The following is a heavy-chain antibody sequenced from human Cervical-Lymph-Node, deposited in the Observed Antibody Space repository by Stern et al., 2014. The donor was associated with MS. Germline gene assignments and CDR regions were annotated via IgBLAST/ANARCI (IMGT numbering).Heavy chain of an antibody. D-gene: IGHD1-26*01. CDR3: ARDRGSYSDY. J-gene: IGHJ4*02. V-gene: IGHV1-2*02. Sequence: QVQLVQSGAEVERPGASVKVSCKASGYTFNAYFLHWVRQAPGQGLEWMVWISPKTASATYAQKLQDRDTMTRDTSINTGYMEVSSLRSDDTAVYYCARDRGSYSDYWGQGTLVAVSS. CDR2: ISPKTASA. CDR1: GYTFNAYF.